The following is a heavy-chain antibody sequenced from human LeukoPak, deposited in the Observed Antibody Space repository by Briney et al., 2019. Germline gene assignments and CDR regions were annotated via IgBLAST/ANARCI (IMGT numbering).Heavy chain of an antibody. V-gene: IGHV3-7*01. D-gene: IGHD3-9*01. CDR1: GITFSTHW. CDR3: ARDLDDILTGYCDY. J-gene: IGHJ4*02. CDR2: INQDGSEK. Sequence: GGSLRLSCAASGITFSTHWMTWVRQAAGKGLEWVANINQDGSEKYYVDSVKGRFTISRDNSKNTLYLQMNSLRAEDTAVYYCARDLDDILTGYCDYWGQGTLVTVSS.